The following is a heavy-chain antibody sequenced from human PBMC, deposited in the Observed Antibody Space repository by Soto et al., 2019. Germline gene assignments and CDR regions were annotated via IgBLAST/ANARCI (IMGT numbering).Heavy chain of an antibody. CDR2: VIPFFATT. J-gene: IGHJ4*02. V-gene: IGHV1-69*12. Sequence: QVQLVQSGAEVKKPGSSVRVSCKASGGTFSNFALSWVRQAPGQGLEWMGGVIPFFATTNYAQRFQRRITITADASTATAYMELSSLTSEDTAVYYCASDQPNSGSFDYWGQGTLVTVSS. CDR3: ASDQPNSGSFDY. CDR1: GGTFSNFA. D-gene: IGHD6-19*01.